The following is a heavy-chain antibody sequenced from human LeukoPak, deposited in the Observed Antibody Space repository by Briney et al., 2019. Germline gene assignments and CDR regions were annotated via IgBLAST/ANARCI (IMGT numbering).Heavy chain of an antibody. CDR2: ISSDGSNK. V-gene: IGHV3-30*18. J-gene: IGHJ4*02. CDR3: AKGDGYNLRVSH. Sequence: GGSLRLSCAASGFTFSSYVMHWVRQAPGKGLEWVAVISSDGSNKHYADSVKGRFTISRDNSKNTLCLQMNSLRVEDTAVYYCAKGDGYNLRVSHWGQGTRVTVSS. CDR1: GFTFSSYV. D-gene: IGHD5-24*01.